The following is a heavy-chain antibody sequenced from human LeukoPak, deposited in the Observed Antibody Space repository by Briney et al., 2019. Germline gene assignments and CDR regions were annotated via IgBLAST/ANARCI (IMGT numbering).Heavy chain of an antibody. CDR1: GFTFSDYW. Sequence: GGSLRLSCAASGFTFSDYWMSWVRQAPGKGLEWVSYISSSGSTIYYADSVKGRFTISRDNAKNSLYLQMNSLRAEDTAVYYCARDRNYYYMDVWGKGTTVTVSS. J-gene: IGHJ6*03. CDR3: ARDRNYYYMDV. CDR2: ISSSGSTI. V-gene: IGHV3-11*04.